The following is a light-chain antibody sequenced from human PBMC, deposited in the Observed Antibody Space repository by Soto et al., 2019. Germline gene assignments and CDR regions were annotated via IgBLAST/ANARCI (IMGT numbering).Light chain of an antibody. J-gene: IGLJ1*01. CDR1: SSDVGAYNY. CDR3: SSYAASNNFV. V-gene: IGLV2-8*01. Sequence: QSVLTQPPSASGSPGQSVTISCTGTSSDVGAYNYVSWYQQHPGKAPKLMIYEVSKRPSGVPDRFSGSKSGNTASLTVSGLQAEDEADYYCSSYAASNNFVFGTGTQLTVL. CDR2: EVS.